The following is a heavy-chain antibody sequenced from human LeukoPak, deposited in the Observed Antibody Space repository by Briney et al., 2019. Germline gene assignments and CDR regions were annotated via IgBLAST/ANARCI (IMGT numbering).Heavy chain of an antibody. CDR2: ISYDGSNK. Sequence: GRSPRLSCAASGFTFSSYAMHWVRQAPGKGLEWVAVISYDGSNKYYADSVKGRFTISRDNSKNTLYLQMNSLRAEDTAVYYCARDYRVGANPPFDYWGQGTLVTVSS. CDR1: GFTFSSYA. V-gene: IGHV3-30*04. J-gene: IGHJ4*02. CDR3: ARDYRVGANPPFDY. D-gene: IGHD1-26*01.